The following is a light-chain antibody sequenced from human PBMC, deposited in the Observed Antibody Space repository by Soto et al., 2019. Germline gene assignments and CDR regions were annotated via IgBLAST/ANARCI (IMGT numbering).Light chain of an antibody. CDR2: EVS. J-gene: IGLJ3*02. Sequence: QSALTQPASVSGSPGQSFTFSCTGTSSDVGGYNSVSWYQQHAGKAPKLMIYEVSNRPSGVSNRFSGSKSGNTASLTISGLQAEDEADYYCSSYTNSNTLVFGGGTKLTVL. CDR3: SSYTNSNTLV. CDR1: SSDVGGYNS. V-gene: IGLV2-14*01.